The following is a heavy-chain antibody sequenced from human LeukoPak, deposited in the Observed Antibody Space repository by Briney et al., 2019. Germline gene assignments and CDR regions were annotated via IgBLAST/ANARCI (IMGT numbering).Heavy chain of an antibody. J-gene: IGHJ4*02. CDR2: IYYSGST. V-gene: IGHV4-39*01. CDR1: GGSISSSTYY. CDR3: ASTVAGTLY. Sequence: SETLSFTCTVSGGSISSSTYYWGWIRQPPGKGLEWIGSIYYSGSTYYNPSLKSRVTISVDTSKNQFSLKLSSVTAADTAVYYCASTVAGTLYWGQGTLVTVSS. D-gene: IGHD6-19*01.